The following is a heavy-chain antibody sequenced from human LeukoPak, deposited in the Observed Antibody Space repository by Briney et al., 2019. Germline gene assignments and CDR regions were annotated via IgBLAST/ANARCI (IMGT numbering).Heavy chain of an antibody. CDR1: GFTFSSYW. Sequence: GGSLRLSCTASGFTFSSYWMNWVRQAPGKGLEWVSSISSSSSYIYYADSVKGRFTISRDNAKNSLYLQMNSLRAEDTAVYYCARGVGAAAGMDYWGQGTLVTVSS. CDR2: ISSSSSYI. J-gene: IGHJ4*02. V-gene: IGHV3-21*01. D-gene: IGHD6-13*01. CDR3: ARGVGAAAGMDY.